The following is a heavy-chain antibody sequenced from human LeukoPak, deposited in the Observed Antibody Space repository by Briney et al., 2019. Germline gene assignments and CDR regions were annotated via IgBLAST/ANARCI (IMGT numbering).Heavy chain of an antibody. CDR1: GFTFSSHR. D-gene: IGHD1-26*01. J-gene: IGHJ6*04. V-gene: IGHV3-48*01. CDR3: ARDSGRYGYYMDV. CDR2: ISRSSSDI. Sequence: GGSLRLSCAASGFTFSSHRMNWVRQAPGKGLEWVSDISRSSSDIHYADSVTGRFTISRDNAKNSVYLRMNSLRVEDTAVYYCARDSGRYGYYMDVWGKGTTVTVSS.